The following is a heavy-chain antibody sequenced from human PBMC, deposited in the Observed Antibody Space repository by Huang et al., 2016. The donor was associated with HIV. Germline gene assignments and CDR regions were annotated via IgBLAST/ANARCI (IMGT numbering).Heavy chain of an antibody. CDR3: ARGHYNFGSGSSTSWYFDL. V-gene: IGHV4-34*01. J-gene: IGHJ2*01. CDR1: GGYFSGYY. D-gene: IGHD3-3*01. Sequence: QVQLEQWGAGLLKPSETLSLTCAVSGGYFSGYYWTWLRQTPGKGLEWIGEISAGVRSNSNPSVKTRVALSLVSSRSQFSLIMQCGMAADAGVYYWARGHYNFGSGSSTSWYFDLWGRGILVTVAS. CDR2: ISAGVRS.